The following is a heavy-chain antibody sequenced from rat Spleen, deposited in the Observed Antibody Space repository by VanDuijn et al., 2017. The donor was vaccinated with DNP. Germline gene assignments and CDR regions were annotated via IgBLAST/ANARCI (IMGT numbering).Heavy chain of an antibody. V-gene: IGHV5-7*01. J-gene: IGHJ3*01. CDR2: ISYDGSDT. CDR3: ARSDSYGFPY. Sequence: EVRLVESDGGLVQPGRSLKLSCEASGFTFTDYNMAWVRQAPTRGLEWVATISYDGSDTYYRDSVKGRFTMSRDNAKSTLYLQVNSLRSEDTATYYCARSDSYGFPYWGQGTLVTVSS. D-gene: IGHD1-2*01. CDR1: GFTFTDYN.